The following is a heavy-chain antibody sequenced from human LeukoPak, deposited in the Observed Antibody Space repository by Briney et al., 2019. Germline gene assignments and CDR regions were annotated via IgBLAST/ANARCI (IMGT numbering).Heavy chain of an antibody. Sequence: SQTLSLTCAISGDSVSTNSAAWSWLRQSPSRGVEWLGRTYYRSKWYNDYAVSVKSRITINPDTSKNQFSPQLNSVTPEDTAVYYCARDLGYSSTFLAFDIWGQGTMVTVSS. D-gene: IGHD6-19*01. CDR3: ARDLGYSSTFLAFDI. J-gene: IGHJ3*02. V-gene: IGHV6-1*01. CDR2: TYYRSKWYN. CDR1: GDSVSTNSAA.